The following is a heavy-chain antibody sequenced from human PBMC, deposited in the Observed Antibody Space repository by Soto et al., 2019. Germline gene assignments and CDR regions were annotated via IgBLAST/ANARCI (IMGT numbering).Heavy chain of an antibody. CDR1: GYTFTSYG. CDR3: ARRDIGERFDY. J-gene: IGHJ4*02. CDR2: ISAYNGNT. D-gene: IGHD1-26*01. Sequence: QVQLVQSGAEVKKPGASVKVSCKASGYTFTSYGISWVRQAPGQGLEWMGWISAYNGNTNYAQKLQGRVTMTTGTSKRTAYMELGSLGSDDTAGFYCARRDIGERFDYWGQGTLVTVSS. V-gene: IGHV1-18*01.